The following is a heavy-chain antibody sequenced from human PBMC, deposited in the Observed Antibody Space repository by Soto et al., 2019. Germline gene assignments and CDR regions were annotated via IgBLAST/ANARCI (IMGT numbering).Heavy chain of an antibody. CDR3: TSRSNDCSGGSCYGGENDY. CDR2: IKSKTDGGTT. J-gene: IGHJ4*02. D-gene: IGHD2-15*01. Sequence: GGSLRLSCAASGFTFSNAWMNWVRQAPGKGLEWVGRIKSKTDGGTTDYAAPVKGRFTISRDDSKNTLYLQMNSLKTEDTAVYYCTSRSNDCSGGSCYGGENDYWGQGTLVTVSS. CDR1: GFTFSNAW. V-gene: IGHV3-15*07.